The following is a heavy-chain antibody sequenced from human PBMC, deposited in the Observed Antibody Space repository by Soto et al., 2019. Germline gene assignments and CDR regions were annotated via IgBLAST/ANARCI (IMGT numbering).Heavy chain of an antibody. CDR1: GYMFSDYY. D-gene: IGHD1-26*01. Sequence: VKVSCKASGYMFSDYYMHWVRQAPGQGLEWMGWINPNGGDTKYAQMFQGRVTMTRDTSISTAYMDLSRLRSDDTAVYYCARCLVGATTVVDYWGQGTLVTVSS. J-gene: IGHJ4*02. CDR2: INPNGGDT. CDR3: ARCLVGATTVVDY. V-gene: IGHV1-2*02.